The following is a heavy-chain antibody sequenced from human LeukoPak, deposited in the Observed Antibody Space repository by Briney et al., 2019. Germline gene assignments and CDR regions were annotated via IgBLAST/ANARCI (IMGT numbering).Heavy chain of an antibody. D-gene: IGHD6-13*01. CDR1: GFTFSSYA. CDR2: ISSNGGST. J-gene: IGHJ4*02. Sequence: GGSLRLSCAASGFTFSSYAMHWVRQAPGKGLEYVSAISSNGGSTYYANSVKGRFTISRDNSKNTLYLQMNSLRAEDTAVYYCAKVGVAAAGNFGQNDYWGQGTLVTVSS. V-gene: IGHV3-64*01. CDR3: AKVGVAAAGNFGQNDY.